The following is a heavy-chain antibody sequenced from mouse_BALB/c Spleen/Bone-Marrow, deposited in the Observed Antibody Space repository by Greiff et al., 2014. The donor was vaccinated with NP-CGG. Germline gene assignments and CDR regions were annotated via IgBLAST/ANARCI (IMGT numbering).Heavy chain of an antibody. Sequence: EVQGVESGGGLVKPGGSLKLSCAASVFTFSDYYMYWVRQTPEKRLEWVATISDGCSYTYYPDSVKGRFTISRDTAKNNLYLQMSSLKSEDTAMYYGARDALYRYDGGYAMDYWGQGTSVTVSS. CDR3: ARDALYRYDGGYAMDY. CDR2: ISDGCSYT. V-gene: IGHV5-4*02. J-gene: IGHJ4*01. CDR1: VFTFSDYY. D-gene: IGHD2-14*01.